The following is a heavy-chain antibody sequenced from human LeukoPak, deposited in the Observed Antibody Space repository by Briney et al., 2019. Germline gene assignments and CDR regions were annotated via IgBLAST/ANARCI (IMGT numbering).Heavy chain of an antibody. Sequence: GASVKVSCKASGYTFTNYGISWLRQAPGQGLEWMGWISVYNGNTKYAQKLQGRVTMTTDTSTSTAYMELSSLRSEDTAVYYCARDSIAAAPPHYYYYYMDVWGKGTTVTISS. CDR2: ISVYNGNT. J-gene: IGHJ6*03. CDR3: ARDSIAAAPPHYYYYYMDV. V-gene: IGHV1-18*01. CDR1: GYTFTNYG. D-gene: IGHD6-13*01.